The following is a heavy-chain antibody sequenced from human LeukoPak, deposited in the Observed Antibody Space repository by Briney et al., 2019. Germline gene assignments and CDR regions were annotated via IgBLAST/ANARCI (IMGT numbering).Heavy chain of an antibody. V-gene: IGHV4-4*07. D-gene: IGHD4-23*01. J-gene: IGHJ4*02. CDR1: GGSISSYY. CDR2: IYTSGST. CDR3: ARDRPTVINGYYFDY. Sequence: KASETLSLTCTVSGGSISSYYWSWIRQPAGKGLEWIGRIYTSGSTNYNPSLKSRVTMSVDTSKNQFSLRLSSVTAADTAVYYRARDRPTVINGYYFDYWGQGTLVTVSS.